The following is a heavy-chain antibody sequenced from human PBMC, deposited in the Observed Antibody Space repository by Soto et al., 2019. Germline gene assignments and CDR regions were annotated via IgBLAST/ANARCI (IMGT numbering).Heavy chain of an antibody. CDR2: IGTAGDT. Sequence: EVQLVESGGNLVQPGVSLRLSCAASGFTFSGFDMHWVRQPTGKGLEWVSTIGTAGDTYSAVSVKGRFTISRDNAKNSMSLQMNSLRAGDTAVYFCARVKEVGAHFFASLGQGTQVTASS. J-gene: IGHJ4*02. CDR1: GFTFSGFD. D-gene: IGHD2-15*01. CDR3: ARVKEVGAHFFAS. V-gene: IGHV3-13*01.